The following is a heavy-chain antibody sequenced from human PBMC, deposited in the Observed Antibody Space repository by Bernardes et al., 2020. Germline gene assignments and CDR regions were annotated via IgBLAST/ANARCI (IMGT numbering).Heavy chain of an antibody. CDR1: GDSISSGGYS. Sequence: SETLSLTCAVSGDSISSGGYSWSWIRQPPGKGLEWIGYIYHSGSTYYNPSLKSRVTISVDRSKNQFSLKLSSVTAADTAVYYCARAGAIYDRLDWFDPWGQGTLVTVSS. V-gene: IGHV4-30-2*01. D-gene: IGHD3-9*01. CDR2: IYHSGST. J-gene: IGHJ5*02. CDR3: ARAGAIYDRLDWFDP.